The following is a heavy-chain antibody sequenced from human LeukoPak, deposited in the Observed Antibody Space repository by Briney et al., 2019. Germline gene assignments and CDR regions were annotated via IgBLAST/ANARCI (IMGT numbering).Heavy chain of an antibody. CDR2: ISAYNGNT. CDR1: GYTFTSYG. Sequence: GASVKVSCKASGYTFTSYGISWVRQAPGQGLEWMGWISAYNGNTNYAQKLQGRVTMTTDTSTSTAYMELRSLRSDDTAVYYCARDGPPCYYGSGSYAHYYYGMDVWGQGTTVTVSS. J-gene: IGHJ6*02. D-gene: IGHD3-10*01. CDR3: ARDGPPCYYGSGSYAHYYYGMDV. V-gene: IGHV1-18*01.